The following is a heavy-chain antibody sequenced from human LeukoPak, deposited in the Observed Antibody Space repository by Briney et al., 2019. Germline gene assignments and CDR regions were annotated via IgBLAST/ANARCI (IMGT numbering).Heavy chain of an antibody. D-gene: IGHD3-10*01. J-gene: IGHJ3*02. CDR2: IYYSGST. CDR3: ARSSYYYGADAFNI. Sequence: KPSETLSLTCTVSGGSISSYYWSWIRQPPGKGLDWIGYIYYSGSTNYNPSLRSRVTISLDTSKNQFSLKLSSVTAADTAVYYCARSSYYYGADAFNIWGQGTMVTVSS. V-gene: IGHV4-59*01. CDR1: GGSISSYY.